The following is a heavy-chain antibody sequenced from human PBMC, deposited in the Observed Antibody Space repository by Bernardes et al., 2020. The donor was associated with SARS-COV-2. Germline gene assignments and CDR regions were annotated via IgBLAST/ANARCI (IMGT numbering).Heavy chain of an antibody. Sequence: SLPIYFKCSGYSFTSYWIGWVRQMHGKGLEWMGIIYPGDSDTTYSPSFQDQVTISADKSISTAYLQWSSLKASDTAMYYCARHDNVALSNGRYYWYGLDVWGQGTTVTVSS. J-gene: IGHJ6*02. V-gene: IGHV5-51*01. CDR1: GYSFTSYW. CDR2: IYPGDSDT. D-gene: IGHD1-26*01. CDR3: ARHDNVALSNGRYYWYGLDV.